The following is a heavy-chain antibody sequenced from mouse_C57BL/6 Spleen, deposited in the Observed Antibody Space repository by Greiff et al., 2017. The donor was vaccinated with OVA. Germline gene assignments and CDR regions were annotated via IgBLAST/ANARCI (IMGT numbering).Heavy chain of an antibody. Sequence: QVHVKQPGTELVKPGASVKLSCKASGYTFTSYWMHWVKQRPGQGLEWIGNINPSNGGTNYNEKFKSKATLTVDKSSSTAYMQLSSLTSEDSAVYYCARRDYSGDFDYWGQGTTLTVSS. J-gene: IGHJ2*01. V-gene: IGHV1-53*01. CDR2: INPSNGGT. CDR1: GYTFTSYW. D-gene: IGHD2-12*01. CDR3: ARRDYSGDFDY.